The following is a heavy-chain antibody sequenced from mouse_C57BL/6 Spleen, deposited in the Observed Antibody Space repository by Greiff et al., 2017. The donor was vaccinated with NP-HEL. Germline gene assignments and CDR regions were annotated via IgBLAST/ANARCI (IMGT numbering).Heavy chain of an antibody. CDR2: ISSGGDYL. CDR1: GFTFSSYA. Sequence: EVKLVEAGEGLVKPGGSLKLSCAASGFTFSSYAMSWVRQTPEKRLEGVAYISSGGDYLDYADTVKGRFTISRDNARNTLYLQMSSLKSEDTAMYYCTRDRDYGSSPYAMDYWGQGTSVTVSS. V-gene: IGHV5-9-1*02. J-gene: IGHJ4*01. D-gene: IGHD1-1*01. CDR3: TRDRDYGSSPYAMDY.